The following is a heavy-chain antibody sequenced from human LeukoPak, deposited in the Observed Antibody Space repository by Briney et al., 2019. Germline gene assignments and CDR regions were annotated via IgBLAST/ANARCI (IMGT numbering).Heavy chain of an antibody. Sequence: GGSLRLSCATPGFTFKSYAMSSVRQAPEWGLEWISGISDSGARTSYTGSGEGRFTISRDNSENTLYLQMSSLRAEDTALYYCVKDRCDRFTCPEVWGQGTLVTVSS. CDR2: ISDSGART. V-gene: IGHV3-23*01. J-gene: IGHJ4*02. CDR1: GFTFKSYA. CDR3: VKDRCDRFTCPEV. D-gene: IGHD3-16*02.